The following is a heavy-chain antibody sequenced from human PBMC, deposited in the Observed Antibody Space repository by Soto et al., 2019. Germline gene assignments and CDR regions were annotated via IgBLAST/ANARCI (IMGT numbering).Heavy chain of an antibody. D-gene: IGHD3-10*02. CDR1: GFTFSSSA. V-gene: IGHV3-30-3*01. Sequence: AGGSLRLSCAASGFTFSSSAMHWVRQAPGKGLEWVAVISYDGSNKYYADSVKGRFTISRDNSKNTLYLQMNSLRAEDTAVYYCARDCCKDYYVLPSGYWGQGTLVTVSS. J-gene: IGHJ4*02. CDR3: ARDCCKDYYVLPSGY. CDR2: ISYDGSNK.